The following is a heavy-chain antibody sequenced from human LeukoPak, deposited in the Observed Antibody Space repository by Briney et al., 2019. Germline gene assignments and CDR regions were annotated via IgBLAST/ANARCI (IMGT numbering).Heavy chain of an antibody. J-gene: IGHJ3*02. CDR2: ISYSGTT. V-gene: IGHV4-39*01. Sequence: PSETLSLTCTVSGGSISTNTYYWAWIRQPPGTGLEWIGDISYSGTTYYSPSLKSRVTTPVDTSKNQFSLKLNSVTATDTAVYYCARRGGSGRAFDTWGQGTMVTVSS. CDR1: GGSISTNTYY. CDR3: ARRGGSGRAFDT. D-gene: IGHD1-26*01.